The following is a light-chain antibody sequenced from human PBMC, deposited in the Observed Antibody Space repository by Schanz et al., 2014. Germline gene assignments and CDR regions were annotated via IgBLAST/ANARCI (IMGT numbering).Light chain of an antibody. J-gene: IGKJ1*01. Sequence: EIVLTQSPGTLSLSPGERATFSCRASQSVSSNLAWYQQKPGQAPRLLIYGASSRATGIPARFSGSGSGPEFTLTISRLEPEDFAVYYCQHYGSSPETFGRGTTVEIK. CDR2: GAS. V-gene: IGKV3-20*01. CDR1: QSVSSN. CDR3: QHYGSSPET.